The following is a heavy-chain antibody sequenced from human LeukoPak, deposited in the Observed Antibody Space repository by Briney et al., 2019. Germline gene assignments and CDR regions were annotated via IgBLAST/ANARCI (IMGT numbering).Heavy chain of an antibody. J-gene: IGHJ4*02. V-gene: IGHV1-69*01. CDR3: ASYLKLGCSSTSCYKYYFDY. CDR1: GGTFISYA. Sequence: SVKVSCKASGGTFISYAISWVRQAPGQGLEWMGGIIPIFGTANYAQKFQGRVTITADESTSTAYMELSSLRSEDTAVYYCASYLKLGCSSTSCYKYYFDYWGQGTLVTVSS. D-gene: IGHD2-2*02. CDR2: IIPIFGTA.